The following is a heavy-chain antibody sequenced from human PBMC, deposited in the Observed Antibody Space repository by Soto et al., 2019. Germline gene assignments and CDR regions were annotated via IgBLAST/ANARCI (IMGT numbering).Heavy chain of an antibody. V-gene: IGHV4-34*01. CDR1: GGSFSGYY. CDR2: INHSGST. Sequence: QVQLQQWGAGLLKPSETLSLTCAVYGGSFSGYYWSWIRQPPGKGLEWIGEINHSGSTNYNPSLKRRVTIAVDTSKNQCSRKRSSGTAADTAVYYCARDDFWSGYPRSLDAFDIWGQGTMVTVSS. D-gene: IGHD3-3*01. J-gene: IGHJ3*02. CDR3: ARDDFWSGYPRSLDAFDI.